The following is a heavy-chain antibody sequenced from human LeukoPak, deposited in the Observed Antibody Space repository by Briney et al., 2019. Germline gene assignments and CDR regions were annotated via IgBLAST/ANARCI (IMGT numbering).Heavy chain of an antibody. D-gene: IGHD1-26*01. CDR2: IYYSGST. V-gene: IGHV4-39*01. CDR3: ARGEWKLLSHYWYFDL. Sequence: SETLSLTCTVSGGSISSSSYYWGWIRQPPGKGLEWIGSIYYSGSTYYNPSLKSRVTISVDTSKNQFSLQLSSVTPEDTAVYYCARGEWKLLSHYWYFDLWGRGTLVTVSS. CDR1: GGSISSSSYY. J-gene: IGHJ2*01.